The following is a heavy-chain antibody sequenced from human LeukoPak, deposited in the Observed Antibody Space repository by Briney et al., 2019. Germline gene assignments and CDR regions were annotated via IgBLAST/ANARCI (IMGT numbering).Heavy chain of an antibody. V-gene: IGHV3-48*03. Sequence: GSLRLSCAASGFTFSSYEMNWVRQAPGKGLEWVSCISSSGSTIYYADSVKGRFTISRDNAKNSLYLQMNSLRAEDTAVYYCARTRPEYSSYFDYWGQGTLVTVSS. D-gene: IGHD6-6*01. J-gene: IGHJ4*02. CDR2: ISSSGSTI. CDR3: ARTRPEYSSYFDY. CDR1: GFTFSSYE.